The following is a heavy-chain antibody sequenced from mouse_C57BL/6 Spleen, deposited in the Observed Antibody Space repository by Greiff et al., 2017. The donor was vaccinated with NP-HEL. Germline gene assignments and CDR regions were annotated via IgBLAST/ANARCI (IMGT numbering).Heavy chain of an antibody. CDR2: IDPSDSYT. D-gene: IGHD2-5*01. CDR1: GYTFTSYW. V-gene: IGHV1-69*01. J-gene: IGHJ1*03. CDR3: ARRADSNHYWYFDV. Sequence: QVQLQQPGAELVMPGASVKLSCKASGYTFTSYWMHWVKQRPGQGLEWIGEIDPSDSYTNYNQKFKGKSTLTVDKSSSTAYMQLSSLTSEDSAVYYCARRADSNHYWYFDVWGTGTTVTVSS.